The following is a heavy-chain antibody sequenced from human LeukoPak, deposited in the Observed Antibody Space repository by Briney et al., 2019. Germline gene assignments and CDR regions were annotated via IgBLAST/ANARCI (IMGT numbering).Heavy chain of an antibody. D-gene: IGHD4-23*01. CDR3: ARGSGGKQYAFDI. CDR2: IYHSGST. Sequence: SETLSLTCTVSGGSISSGGYSWSWIRQPPGKGLEWIGYIYHSGSTYYNPSLKSRVTISVDRSKNQFSLKLSSVTAADTAVYYCARGSGGKQYAFDIWGQGTMVTVSS. J-gene: IGHJ3*02. CDR1: GGSISSGGYS. V-gene: IGHV4-30-2*01.